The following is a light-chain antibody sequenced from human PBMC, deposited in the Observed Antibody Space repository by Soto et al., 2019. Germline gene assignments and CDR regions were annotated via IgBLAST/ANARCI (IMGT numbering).Light chain of an antibody. CDR3: NSYAGSSTDVV. V-gene: IGLV2-14*01. CDR1: SSDVGAYNY. CDR2: DVS. J-gene: IGLJ2*01. Sequence: QSVLTQPASVSGSPGQSITISCTGTSSDVGAYNYVSWYQQHPGKAPKLIIYDVSNRPSGVSNRFSGSKSGNTASLAISGLPAEDEADYYRNSYAGSSTDVVFGGGTKLTVL.